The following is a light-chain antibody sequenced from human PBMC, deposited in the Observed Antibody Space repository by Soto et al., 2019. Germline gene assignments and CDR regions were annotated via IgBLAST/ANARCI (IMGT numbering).Light chain of an antibody. CDR2: GAS. V-gene: IGKV3-20*01. J-gene: IGKJ2*02. CDR3: QQYGSSPST. Sequence: EIVLTQSPGTLSLSPGERATLSCSASQSVRSSYLAWYQQKPGQAPRLLIYGASTRATGIPDRFSGRGSGTDFTLSISRLEPDDFAVYYCQQYGSSPSTFGQGTKLEIK. CDR1: QSVRSSY.